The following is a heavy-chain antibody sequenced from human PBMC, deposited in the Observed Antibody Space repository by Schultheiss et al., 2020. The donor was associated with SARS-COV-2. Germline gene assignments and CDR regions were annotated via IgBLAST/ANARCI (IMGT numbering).Heavy chain of an antibody. Sequence: SQTLSLTCTVSGGSIGSSSYYWGWIRQPPGKGLEWIGSIYYSGSTYYNPSLKSRVTISVDTSKNQFSLKLSSVTAADTAVYYCARTVYGDYYYYYGMDVWGQGTTVTVSS. D-gene: IGHD4-17*01. CDR2: IYYSGST. CDR3: ARTVYGDYYYYYGMDV. V-gene: IGHV4-39*01. J-gene: IGHJ6*02. CDR1: GGSIGSSSYY.